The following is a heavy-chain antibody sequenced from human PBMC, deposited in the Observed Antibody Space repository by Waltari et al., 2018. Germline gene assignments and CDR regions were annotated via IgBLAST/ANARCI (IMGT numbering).Heavy chain of an antibody. CDR3: AKWTFMITSHFDY. J-gene: IGHJ4*02. CDR2: ISGRGGST. V-gene: IGHV3-23*01. Sequence: EVQLLESGGGLVQPGGSLRLSCAASGFTFSSYAMSWVRQAPGKGLEWVSAISGRGGSTYYADSVKGRFTISRDNSKNTLYLQMNSLRAEDTAVYYCAKWTFMITSHFDYWGQGTLVTVSS. D-gene: IGHD3-16*01. CDR1: GFTFSSYA.